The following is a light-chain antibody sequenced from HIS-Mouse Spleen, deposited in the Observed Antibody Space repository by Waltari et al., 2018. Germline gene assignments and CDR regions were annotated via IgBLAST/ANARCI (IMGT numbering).Light chain of an antibody. V-gene: IGLV2-23*01. Sequence: QSALTQPASVSGSPGQSITISCTGTSSDVGSYNLLSCYQQHPGNAPKLMIYEGSKRPSGVSNRFSGSKSGNTASLTISGLQAEDEADYYCCSYAGSSTFVVFGGGTKLTVL. CDR3: CSYAGSSTFVV. CDR1: SSDVGSYNL. CDR2: EGS. J-gene: IGLJ2*01.